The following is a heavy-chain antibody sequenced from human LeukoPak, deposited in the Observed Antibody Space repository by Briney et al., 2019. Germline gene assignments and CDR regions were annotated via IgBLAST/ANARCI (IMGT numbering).Heavy chain of an antibody. CDR3: ARAQTYGDSRLLLDY. V-gene: IGHV1-18*01. CDR1: GYTFTSYG. D-gene: IGHD2-21*02. J-gene: IGHJ4*02. CDR2: ISAYNGNT. Sequence: ASVKVSCKASGYTFTSYGISWVRQAPGQGLEWMGWISAYNGNTNYAQKLQGRVTMTTDTSTSTAYMELRSLRSDDTAVYYCARAQTYGDSRLLLDYWGQGTLVTVSS.